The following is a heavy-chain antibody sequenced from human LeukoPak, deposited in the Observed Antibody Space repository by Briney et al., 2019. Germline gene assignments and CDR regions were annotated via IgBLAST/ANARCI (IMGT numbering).Heavy chain of an antibody. Sequence: PGGSLRLSCAASGFTFSTYAMSWVRQAPGKGLEWGSGFSGGGGSPDYADSVKGRFTISRDNSKNTLYLQMNSLRVEDTAISYCAKGKVVPATIYDYWGQGTLVTVSS. J-gene: IGHJ4*02. D-gene: IGHD2-2*02. V-gene: IGHV3-23*01. CDR2: FSGGGGSP. CDR1: GFTFSTYA. CDR3: AKGKVVPATIYDY.